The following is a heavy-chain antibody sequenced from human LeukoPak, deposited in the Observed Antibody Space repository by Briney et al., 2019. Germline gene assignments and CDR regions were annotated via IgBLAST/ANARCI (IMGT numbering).Heavy chain of an antibody. CDR2: IYYSGST. Sequence: SETLSLTCTVSGGSISSYYWSWIRQPPGKGLEWIGYIYYSGSTNYNPSLKSRVTISVDTSKNQFSLKLSSVTAADTAVYYCARVGCSGYDWDPDYYYYYMDVWGKGTTVTVSS. J-gene: IGHJ6*03. CDR1: GGSISSYY. D-gene: IGHD5-12*01. V-gene: IGHV4-59*01. CDR3: ARVGCSGYDWDPDYYYYYMDV.